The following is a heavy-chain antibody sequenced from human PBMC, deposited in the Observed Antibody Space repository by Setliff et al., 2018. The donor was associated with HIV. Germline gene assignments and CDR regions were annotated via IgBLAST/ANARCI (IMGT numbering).Heavy chain of an antibody. CDR2: TYYSGDT. V-gene: IGHV4-38-2*01. CDR1: GYSINIAYY. D-gene: IGHD6-6*01. Sequence: SQTLSLTCAVSGYSINIAYYWGWIRQSPGKRLEWIGYTYYSGDTNYNPPLKSRVTISVDPSKNQFSLKLSSVTAADTALYYCARFAIAPLYFDYWGQGTLVTVSS. CDR3: ARFAIAPLYFDY. J-gene: IGHJ4*02.